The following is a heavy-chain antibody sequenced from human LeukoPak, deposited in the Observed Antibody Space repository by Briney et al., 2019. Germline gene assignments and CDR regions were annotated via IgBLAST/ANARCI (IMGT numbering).Heavy chain of an antibody. CDR3: ATGHVLRYFDWLLPFDY. CDR2: INPNSGGT. D-gene: IGHD3-9*01. J-gene: IGHJ4*02. CDR1: GYTFTSYG. V-gene: IGHV1-2*02. Sequence: ASVKVSCKASGYTFTSYGISWVRQAPGQGLEWMGWINPNSGGTNYAQKFQGRVTMTRDTSISTAYMELSRLRSDDTAVYYCATGHVLRYFDWLLPFDYWGQGTLVTVSS.